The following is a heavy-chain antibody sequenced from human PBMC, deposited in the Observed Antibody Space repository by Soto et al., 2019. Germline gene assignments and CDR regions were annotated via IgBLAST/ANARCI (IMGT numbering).Heavy chain of an antibody. V-gene: IGHV3-53*04. CDR3: ARGFGYNYGQYYIDY. J-gene: IGHJ4*02. CDR1: GFTVSSNY. CDR2: IYSGGST. D-gene: IGHD5-18*01. Sequence: GGSLRLSCAASGFTVSSNYMSWVRQAPGKGLEWVSVIYSGGSTYYADSVKGRFTISRHNSKNTMYLQMNSLRAEDTAVYYCARGFGYNYGQYYIDYWGQGTLVTVSS.